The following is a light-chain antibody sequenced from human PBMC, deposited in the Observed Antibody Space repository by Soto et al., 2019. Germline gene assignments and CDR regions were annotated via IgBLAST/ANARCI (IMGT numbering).Light chain of an antibody. CDR3: MLGTYWPRLT. CDR1: QSLVYSDGNTY. Sequence: DVVMTQSPLSLPVTLGQPASISCRSSQSLVYSDGNTYLNWFHQRPGQSPRRLIYKVSNPVSGVLDRYRGSGSGTDFSLKISRVEAEDVGVYYCMLGTYWPRLTFGGGTKVEI. V-gene: IGKV2-30*01. CDR2: KVS. J-gene: IGKJ4*01.